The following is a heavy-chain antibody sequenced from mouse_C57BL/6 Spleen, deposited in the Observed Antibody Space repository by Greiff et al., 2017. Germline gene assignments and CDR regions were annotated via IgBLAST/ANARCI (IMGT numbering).Heavy chain of an antibody. Sequence: VHVKQSGPELVKPGASVKIPCKASGYTFTDYNMDWVKQSHGKSLEWIGDINPNNGGTIYNQKFKGKATLTVDKSSSTAYMELRSLTSEDTAVYYCARKGYYDYDEGFDYWGQGTTLTVSS. D-gene: IGHD2-4*01. V-gene: IGHV1-18*01. CDR3: ARKGYYDYDEGFDY. CDR2: INPNNGGT. J-gene: IGHJ2*01. CDR1: GYTFTDYN.